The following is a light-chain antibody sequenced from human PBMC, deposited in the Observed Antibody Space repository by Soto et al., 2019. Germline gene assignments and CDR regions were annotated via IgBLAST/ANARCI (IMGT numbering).Light chain of an antibody. CDR3: TSYTSSSHVV. CDR2: EVN. Sequence: SALTQPASVSGSPGQSITISCTGTSSDIGGYSYVSWYQQHPGKAPKLIIYEVNERPSGVSNRFSGSKTGNTASLTISGLQAEDEADYYCTSYTSSSHVVFGGGTKLTVL. J-gene: IGLJ3*02. V-gene: IGLV2-14*01. CDR1: SSDIGGYSY.